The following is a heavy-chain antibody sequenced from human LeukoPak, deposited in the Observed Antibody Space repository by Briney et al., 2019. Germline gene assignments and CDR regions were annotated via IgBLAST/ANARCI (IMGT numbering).Heavy chain of an antibody. Sequence: PGGSLRLSCAASGFTVSSNYMSCVRQAPGKGLEWVSVIYSGGSTYYADSVKGRFTISRDNSKNTLYFQMNSLRAEDTAVYYCARCNGYCGFFDYWGLGTLVTVSS. CDR2: IYSGGST. V-gene: IGHV3-66*02. CDR3: ARCNGYCGFFDY. D-gene: IGHD3-22*01. J-gene: IGHJ4*02. CDR1: GFTVSSNY.